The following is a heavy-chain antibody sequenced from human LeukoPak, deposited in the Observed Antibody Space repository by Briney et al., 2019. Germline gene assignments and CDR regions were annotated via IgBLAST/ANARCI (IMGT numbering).Heavy chain of an antibody. J-gene: IGHJ6*03. V-gene: IGHV4-38-2*02. CDR3: ARVDSSGSYYYYYYMDV. CDR2: IYHSGST. CDR1: GYSISSGYY. Sequence: PSETLSLTCTVSGYSISSGYYWGWIRQPPGKGLEWIGSIYHSGSTYYNPSLKSRVTISVDTSKNQFSLKLSSVTAADTAVYYCARVDSSGSYYYYYYMDVWGKGTTVTISS. D-gene: IGHD3-22*01.